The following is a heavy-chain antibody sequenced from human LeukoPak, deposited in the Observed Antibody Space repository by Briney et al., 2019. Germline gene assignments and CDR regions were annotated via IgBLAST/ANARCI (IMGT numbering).Heavy chain of an antibody. CDR3: ARSYDISPIDY. V-gene: IGHV4-30-4*08. D-gene: IGHD3-9*01. CDR1: GGSISSGDCY. Sequence: SETLSLTCTVSGGSISSGDCYWSWIRQPPGKGLEWIGYIYYSGSTYYNPSLKSRVTISVDTSKNQFSLKLSSVTAADTAVYYCARSYDISPIDYWGQGTLVTVSS. J-gene: IGHJ4*02. CDR2: IYYSGST.